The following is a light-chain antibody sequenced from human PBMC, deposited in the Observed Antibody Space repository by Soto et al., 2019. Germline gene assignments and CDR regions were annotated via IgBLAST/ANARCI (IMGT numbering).Light chain of an antibody. CDR2: GAS. J-gene: IGKJ2*01. CDR1: QSVSNRY. CDR3: QQYGNSPLYT. V-gene: IGKV3-20*01. Sequence: EIVLTQSPVTLSLSPGERATLSCRAGQSVSNRYLAWYQQKPDQAPRLLMYGASSRATGIPDRFSGSGSGTDSTLTISRLEPEESAVYYCQQYGNSPLYTFAQGTKVDI.